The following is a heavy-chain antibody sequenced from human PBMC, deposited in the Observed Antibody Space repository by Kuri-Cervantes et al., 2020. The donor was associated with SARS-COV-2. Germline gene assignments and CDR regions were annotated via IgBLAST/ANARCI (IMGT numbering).Heavy chain of an antibody. J-gene: IGHJ6*02. Sequence: GESLKISCAASGFTVSSNYMSWVRQAPGKGLEWVSAIGTAGDTYYPGSVKGRFTISRENAKNSLYLQMNSLRAGDTAVYFCARSGAEYYYAMDVWGQGTTVTVSS. CDR3: ARSGAEYYYAMDV. D-gene: IGHD1-26*01. CDR1: GFTVSSNY. V-gene: IGHV3-13*04. CDR2: IGTAGDT.